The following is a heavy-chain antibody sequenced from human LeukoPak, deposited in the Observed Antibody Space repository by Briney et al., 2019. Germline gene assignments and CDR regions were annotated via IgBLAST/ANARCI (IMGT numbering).Heavy chain of an antibody. D-gene: IGHD2-2*01. Sequence: GGSLRLSCAASGFTFSSYGMHWVRQAPGKGLEWVAFIRYDGSNKYYADSVKGRFTISRDNSKNTLYLQMNSLRAEDTAVYYCAKADTSLGYCSSTSCHFDYWGQGTLVTVSS. V-gene: IGHV3-30*02. CDR1: GFTFSSYG. CDR3: AKADTSLGYCSSTSCHFDY. CDR2: IRYDGSNK. J-gene: IGHJ4*02.